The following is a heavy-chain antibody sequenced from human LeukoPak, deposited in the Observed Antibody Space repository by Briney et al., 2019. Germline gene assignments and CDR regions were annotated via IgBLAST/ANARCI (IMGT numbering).Heavy chain of an antibody. V-gene: IGHV3-30*02. CDR1: GFTFSTYG. CDR2: IRYDGNNK. J-gene: IGHJ5*02. D-gene: IGHD3-22*01. Sequence: GGSLRLSCAASGFTFSTYGMHWVRQAPGKGLEWVSFIRYDGNNKYYGDSVKGRFTISRDNSKNTLYLQMNSLRAEDTAVYYCAKDPPNWYDSSGYYSPNWFDPWGQGTLVTVSS. CDR3: AKDPPNWYDSSGYYSPNWFDP.